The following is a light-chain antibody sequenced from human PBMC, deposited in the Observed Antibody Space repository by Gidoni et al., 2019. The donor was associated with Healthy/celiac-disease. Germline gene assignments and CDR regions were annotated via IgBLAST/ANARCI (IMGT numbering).Light chain of an antibody. CDR2: DAS. V-gene: IGKV1-33*01. Sequence: DIQMTQSPSSLSATVGDRVTITCQASQDIINYLNWYQKKPGKAPKLLIYDASNLETGVPSRFSGSGSGTDFTFTISSLLPEDIATYYCQQYDNLLLTFXGXTKVEIQ. CDR3: QQYDNLLLT. CDR1: QDIINY. J-gene: IGKJ4*01.